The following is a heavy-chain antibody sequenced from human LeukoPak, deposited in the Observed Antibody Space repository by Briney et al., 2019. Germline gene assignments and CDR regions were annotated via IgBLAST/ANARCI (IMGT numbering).Heavy chain of an antibody. CDR2: IYTRGST. V-gene: IGHV4-4*07. CDR3: ARGPAHGGNSFAFGI. CDR1: GDSISNYY. J-gene: IGHJ3*02. D-gene: IGHD4-23*01. Sequence: SETLSLTCTVSGDSISNYYWSWIRQPAGKGLEWIGRIYTRGSTNYKPSLKSRVTMSVDTSKNQFFLKLTSVTAADTAVYYCARGPAHGGNSFAFGIWGQGTMVTVSS.